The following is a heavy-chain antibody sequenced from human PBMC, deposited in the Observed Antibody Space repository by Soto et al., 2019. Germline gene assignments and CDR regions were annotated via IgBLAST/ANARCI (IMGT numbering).Heavy chain of an antibody. CDR2: IFYSGST. Sequence: PSETLSLTCTVSGGSISSSSYYWGWIRQPPGKGLEWIGSIFYSGSTNYNPSPKSRVTISVDTSKNQFSLKLSSVTAADTAVYYCARALILTGYYIHDAFDIWGQGTMVTVSS. J-gene: IGHJ3*02. D-gene: IGHD3-9*01. CDR3: ARALILTGYYIHDAFDI. V-gene: IGHV4-39*07. CDR1: GGSISSSSYY.